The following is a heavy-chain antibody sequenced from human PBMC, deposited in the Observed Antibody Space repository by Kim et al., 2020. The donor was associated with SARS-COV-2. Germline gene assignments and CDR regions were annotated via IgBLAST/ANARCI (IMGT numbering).Heavy chain of an antibody. CDR3: ARGCTSTSCSGS. J-gene: IGHJ3*01. Sequence: YHADSVKGRFTISRDNAKNSLYLQMNSLRAEDTAVYYCARGCTSTSCSGSWGQGTMVTVSS. V-gene: IGHV3-21*01. D-gene: IGHD2-2*01.